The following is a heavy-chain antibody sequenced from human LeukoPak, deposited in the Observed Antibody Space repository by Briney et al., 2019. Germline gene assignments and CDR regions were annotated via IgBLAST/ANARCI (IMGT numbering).Heavy chain of an antibody. Sequence: GGSLRLSCAASGFTFSSHAMSWVRQAPGKGLEWVSAISGSGGSTYYADSVKGRLTIPRDNSKNTLYLQMNSLRAEDTAVYYCAKEGYSSSWSYNWFDPWGQGTLVTVSS. D-gene: IGHD6-13*01. V-gene: IGHV3-23*01. CDR2: ISGSGGST. CDR1: GFTFSSHA. CDR3: AKEGYSSSWSYNWFDP. J-gene: IGHJ5*02.